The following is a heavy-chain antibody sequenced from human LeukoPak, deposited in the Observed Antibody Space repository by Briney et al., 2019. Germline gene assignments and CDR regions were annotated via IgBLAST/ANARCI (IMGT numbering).Heavy chain of an antibody. D-gene: IGHD6-13*01. CDR2: ISAYNGHT. CDR3: AEGLEQLDS. Sequence: ASVKVSCKASGYTFTSYGLTWVRQAPGQGLEWMGWISAYNGHTKYPQKLQGRVTMTTDTSTSTAYMELRSLRSDDTAVYYCAEGLEQLDSWGQGTLVTVSS. CDR1: GYTFTSYG. J-gene: IGHJ4*02. V-gene: IGHV1-18*01.